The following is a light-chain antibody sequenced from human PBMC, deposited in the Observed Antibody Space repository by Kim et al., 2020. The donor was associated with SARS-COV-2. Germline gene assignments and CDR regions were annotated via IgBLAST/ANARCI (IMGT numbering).Light chain of an antibody. J-gene: IGKJ5*01. CDR3: QQLDSYPIT. CDR2: AAS. V-gene: IGKV1-9*01. Sequence: SLSASVGDRVTFTCRASQGISSYLAWYQQRPGKAPKLLIYAASTLQSGVPSRFSGSGSGTDFTLTISSLQPEDYYCQQLDSYPITFGRGTRLEIK. CDR1: QGISSY.